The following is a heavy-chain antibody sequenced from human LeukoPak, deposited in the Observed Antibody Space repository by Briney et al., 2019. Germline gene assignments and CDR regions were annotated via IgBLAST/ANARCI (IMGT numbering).Heavy chain of an antibody. Sequence: GGSLRLSCAASGFTFSSFWMSWVRQAPGKGLEWVANIKQDGSAKFYVDSVKGRFTISRDNAKNSLYLQMNSLRAEDTAVYYCARDHPVSYYYGSGTMGTEYFQHWGQGTLVTVSS. CDR2: IKQDGSAK. J-gene: IGHJ1*01. CDR3: ARDHPVSYYYGSGTMGTEYFQH. D-gene: IGHD3-10*01. CDR1: GFTFSSFW. V-gene: IGHV3-7*01.